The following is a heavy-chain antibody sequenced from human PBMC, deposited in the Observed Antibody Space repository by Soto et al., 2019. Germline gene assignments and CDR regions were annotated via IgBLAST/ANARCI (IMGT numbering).Heavy chain of an antibody. V-gene: IGHV3-23*01. Sequence: EVQLLESGGGLVQPGGSLRLSCAASGFIFSNYAMSWVRQAPGKGLEWVSAIGGNGADTYYADSVKGRFTISRDNSKNTLYLQMNSLRAEDTAVYFCAIPSGLTVTGPDYWGQGTLVTVSS. J-gene: IGHJ4*02. CDR2: IGGNGADT. CDR1: GFIFSNYA. D-gene: IGHD6-19*01. CDR3: AIPSGLTVTGPDY.